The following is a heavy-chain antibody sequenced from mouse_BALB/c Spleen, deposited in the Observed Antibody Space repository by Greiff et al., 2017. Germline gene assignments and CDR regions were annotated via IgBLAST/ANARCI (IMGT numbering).Heavy chain of an antibody. CDR2: INPGSGGT. CDR3: ARALYYYGSSSFAY. J-gene: IGHJ3*01. CDR1: GYAFTNYL. D-gene: IGHD1-1*01. V-gene: IGHV1-54*01. Sequence: QVQLQQSGAELVRPGTSVKVSCKASGYAFTNYLIEWVKQRPGQGLEWIGVINPGSGGTNYNEKFKGKATLTADKSSSTAYMQLSSLTSDDSAVYICARALYYYGSSSFAYWGQGTLVTVSA.